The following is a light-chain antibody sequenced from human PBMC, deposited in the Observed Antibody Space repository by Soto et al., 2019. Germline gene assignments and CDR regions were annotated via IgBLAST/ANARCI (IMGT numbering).Light chain of an antibody. CDR3: QEYYSPPFT. Sequence: DIQMTQSPSSLSASVGDRVTITCRASQGISSSLAWYQHKPGKVPELLIYAASTLHSGVPSRFSGSGSGTDFTLTISSLQPEDFATYYCQEYYSPPFTFVPGTKVNFK. CDR1: QGISSS. V-gene: IGKV1-27*01. J-gene: IGKJ3*01. CDR2: AAS.